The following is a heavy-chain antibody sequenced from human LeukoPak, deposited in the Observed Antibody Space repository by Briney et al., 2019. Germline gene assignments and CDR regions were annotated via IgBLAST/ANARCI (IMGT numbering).Heavy chain of an antibody. CDR2: IYYTGST. V-gene: IGHV4-61*01. J-gene: IGHJ4*02. CDR3: ARAVYADYVGY. CDR1: GGSVGSGNYY. Sequence: PSETLSLTCTVSGGSVGSGNYYWSWIRQPPGKGLEWIGYIYYTGSTNYNPSLKSRVTISVDTSKNQFSLKLSSLTAADTAVYYCARAVYADYVGYWGQGTLVTVSS. D-gene: IGHD3-16*01.